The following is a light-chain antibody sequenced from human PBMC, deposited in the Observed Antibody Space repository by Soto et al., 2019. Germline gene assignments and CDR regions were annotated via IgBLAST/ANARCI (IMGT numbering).Light chain of an antibody. Sequence: ENVLTQSPGPLSLSPGERATLSCRAGQSVSNTFLAWYQQKPGQAPRLLIYGASNRATGIPDRFSGSGSGTDFTLTISSLQSEDFAVYYCQQYNNWPRTFGQGTKVDI. CDR2: GAS. V-gene: IGKV3-20*01. CDR3: QQYNNWPRT. J-gene: IGKJ1*01. CDR1: QSVSNTF.